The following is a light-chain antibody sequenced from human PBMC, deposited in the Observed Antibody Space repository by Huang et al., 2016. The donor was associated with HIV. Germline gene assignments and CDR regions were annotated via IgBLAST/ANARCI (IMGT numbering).Light chain of an antibody. CDR2: GAS. CDR3: QQSYKAPRT. J-gene: IGKJ2*01. CDR1: LSINKY. V-gene: IGKV1-39*01. Sequence: DIQMTQSPSSLSASVGDRVIISCRASLSINKYLNWYQQMPGKAPKLLVYGASTLQSGVSSRFSGSVSGTDFTLTSGSLQPEDAATYYCQQSYKAPRTFGQGTLLEI.